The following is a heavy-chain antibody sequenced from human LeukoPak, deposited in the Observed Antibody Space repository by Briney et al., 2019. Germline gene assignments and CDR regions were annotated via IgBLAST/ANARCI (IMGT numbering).Heavy chain of an antibody. CDR3: DSGTTGEVKFDP. CDR2: IYSSGST. Sequence: SETLSLTCTVSCGSISSYYWSWIRQPAGKGLEWIGRIYSSGSTDYNPSLKSRVTMSVDTSKNKFSLKLSSVTAADTAVYARDSGTTGEVKFDPWGQGTLVTVSS. J-gene: IGHJ5*02. V-gene: IGHV4-4*07. CDR1: CGSISSYY. D-gene: IGHD3-10*01.